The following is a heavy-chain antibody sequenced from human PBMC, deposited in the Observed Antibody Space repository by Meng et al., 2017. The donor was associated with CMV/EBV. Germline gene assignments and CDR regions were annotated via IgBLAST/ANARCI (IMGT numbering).Heavy chain of an antibody. CDR3: AKYYDLWSGYGSYFDS. Sequence: GGSLRLSCAASGFTFSSYAMSWVRQAPGKGLEWVSGITGGGGSTYYADSVKGRFTIPRDNSKNTLYLQMNSLTAKDTAIYFCAKYYDLWSGYGSYFDSWGQGTLVTVSS. CDR2: ITGGGGST. V-gene: IGHV3-23*01. D-gene: IGHD3-3*01. CDR1: GFTFSSYA. J-gene: IGHJ4*02.